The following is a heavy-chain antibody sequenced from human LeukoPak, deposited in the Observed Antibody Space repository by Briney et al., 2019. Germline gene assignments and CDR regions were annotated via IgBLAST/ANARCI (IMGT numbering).Heavy chain of an antibody. CDR3: ARVYSGYDIDY. CDR1: GGSVSSGSYY. Sequence: SETLSLTCTVSGGSVSSGSYYWSWILQPPGKGLEWIGYIYYSGSTNYNPSLKSRVTISVDTSKNQFSLKLSSVTAADTAVYYCARVYSGYDIDYWGQGTLVTVSS. V-gene: IGHV4-61*01. D-gene: IGHD5-12*01. J-gene: IGHJ4*02. CDR2: IYYSGST.